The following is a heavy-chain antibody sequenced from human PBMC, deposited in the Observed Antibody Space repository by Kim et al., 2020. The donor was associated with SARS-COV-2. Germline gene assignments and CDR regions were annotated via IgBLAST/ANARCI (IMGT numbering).Heavy chain of an antibody. D-gene: IGHD5-12*01. V-gene: IGHV4-30-2*01. J-gene: IGHJ4*02. CDR3: ARSPYSGYGRWGFDY. Sequence: PSRKSRVTISVDRAKNQFSLKLSSVTAADTAVYYCARSPYSGYGRWGFDYWGQGTLVTVSS.